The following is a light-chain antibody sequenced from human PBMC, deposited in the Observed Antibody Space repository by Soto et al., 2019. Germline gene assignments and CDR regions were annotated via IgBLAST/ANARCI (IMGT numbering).Light chain of an antibody. Sequence: DIQMTQSPSTLSASVGDRVTVTCRASQSISSWLAWYQQKPGKAPKLLIYHASSLGSGVPSRFSGSGSGTEFTLTSSRLQPDDFATYYCQQYNTYPWTFGQGTKVEIK. V-gene: IGKV1-5*01. CDR1: QSISSW. CDR3: QQYNTYPWT. J-gene: IGKJ1*01. CDR2: HAS.